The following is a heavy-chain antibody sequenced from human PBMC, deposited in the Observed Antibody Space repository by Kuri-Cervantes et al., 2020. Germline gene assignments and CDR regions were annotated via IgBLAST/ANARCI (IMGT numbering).Heavy chain of an antibody. CDR3: AREWGEVVPAAIDY. D-gene: IGHD2-2*01. J-gene: IGHJ4*02. Sequence: SLKISCAASGFTFDDYAMHWVRQAPGKGREWVAGISWNSGKIGYADSVKGRFTISRDNAKNSLYLQMNSLRAEDTAVYCCAREWGEVVPAAIDYWGQGTLVTVSS. V-gene: IGHV3-9*01. CDR2: ISWNSGKI. CDR1: GFTFDDYA.